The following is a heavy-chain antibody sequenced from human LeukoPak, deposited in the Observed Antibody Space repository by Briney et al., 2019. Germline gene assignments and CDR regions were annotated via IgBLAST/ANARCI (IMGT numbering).Heavy chain of an antibody. CDR1: GFTFSSYS. D-gene: IGHD4-11*01. CDR3: ARDQRSTPYTDY. CDR2: ISGSADTT. J-gene: IGHJ4*02. V-gene: IGHV3-23*01. Sequence: GGSLRLSCAASGFTFSSYSMNWVRQAPGKGLEWVSAISGSADTTYYADSMKGRFTIFRDNSKNMLYLQMNSLRAEDTAIYYCARDQRSTPYTDYWGQGTLVTVSS.